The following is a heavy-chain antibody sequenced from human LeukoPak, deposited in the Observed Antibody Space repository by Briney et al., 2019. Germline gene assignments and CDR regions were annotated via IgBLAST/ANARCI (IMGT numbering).Heavy chain of an antibody. D-gene: IGHD2-8*02. V-gene: IGHV3-23*01. CDR1: GFTFSYYA. Sequence: PGGSLRLSCAASGFTFSYYAMSWVRQAPGKGLEWVSAINDSGGSTYYADSVKGRFTISRDNSKSTLSLQMNSLRAEDTAIYYCATYRQVLLPFESWGQGTLVTVSS. CDR3: ATYRQVLLPFES. J-gene: IGHJ4*02. CDR2: INDSGGST.